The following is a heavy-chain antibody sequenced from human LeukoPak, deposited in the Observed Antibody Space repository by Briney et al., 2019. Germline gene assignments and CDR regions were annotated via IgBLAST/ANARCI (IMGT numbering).Heavy chain of an antibody. J-gene: IGHJ3*02. V-gene: IGHV5-51*01. CDR3: ARGSRVFAHYDSSGYYSAFDI. CDR1: GHSFTSYW. Sequence: GESLKISCKGSGHSFTSYWIGWVRQMPGKGLEWMGIIYPGNSDTRYSPSFQGQVTISADKSISTAYLQWSSLKASDTAMYYCARGSRVFAHYDSSGYYSAFDIWGQGTMVTVSS. D-gene: IGHD3-22*01. CDR2: IYPGNSDT.